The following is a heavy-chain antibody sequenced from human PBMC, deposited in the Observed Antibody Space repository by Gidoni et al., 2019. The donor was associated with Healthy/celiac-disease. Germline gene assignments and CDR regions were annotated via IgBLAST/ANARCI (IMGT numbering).Heavy chain of an antibody. Sequence: EVQLVESGGGLVQQGGSLSLSCAAAGFTFSSCWMSWVRQAPGKGLEWVANIKQDGSETYYVDSVKGRFTISRDNAKNSLYLQMNSLRAEDTAVYYCARDSGWYGIDYWGQGTLVTVSS. V-gene: IGHV3-7*03. D-gene: IGHD6-19*01. CDR1: GFTFSSCW. CDR3: ARDSGWYGIDY. CDR2: IKQDGSET. J-gene: IGHJ4*02.